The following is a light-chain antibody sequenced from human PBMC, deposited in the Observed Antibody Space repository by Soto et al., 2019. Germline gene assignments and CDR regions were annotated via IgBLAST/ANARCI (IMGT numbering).Light chain of an antibody. Sequence: EIVLTQSPCTLSLSPGKRATLSCRASQSVSTNQLAWYQQKPGQAPRLLIYGASSRATGIADRFSGSGSGTDFTLTISRLEPEDFAVYYCQYYYDSSPFGRGTKVDIK. V-gene: IGKV3-20*01. CDR1: QSVSTNQ. CDR2: GAS. J-gene: IGKJ3*01. CDR3: QYYYDSSP.